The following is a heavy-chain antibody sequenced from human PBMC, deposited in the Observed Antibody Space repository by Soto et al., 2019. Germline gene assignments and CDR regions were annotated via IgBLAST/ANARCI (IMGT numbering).Heavy chain of an antibody. CDR2: IVVGSGNT. CDR1: GFTFTSSA. CDR3: AAPRSSSSWPYYFDY. J-gene: IGHJ4*02. D-gene: IGHD6-13*01. Sequence: ASVKVSCKASGFTFTSSAVQWVRQARGQRLEWIGWIVVGSGNTNYAQKFQERVTITRDMSTSTAYMELSSLRSEDTAVYYCAAPRSSSSWPYYFDYWGQGTLVTVSS. V-gene: IGHV1-58*01.